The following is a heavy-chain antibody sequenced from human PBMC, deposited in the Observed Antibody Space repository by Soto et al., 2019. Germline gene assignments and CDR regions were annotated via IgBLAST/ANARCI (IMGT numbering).Heavy chain of an antibody. J-gene: IGHJ3*02. CDR1: GFTFSSYA. Sequence: GGSLRLSCAASGFTFSSYAMSWVRQAPGKGLEWVSAISGSGGSTYYADSVKGRFTISRDNSKNTLYLQMNSLRAEDTAVYYCAKGAVDYYDSSGYYYWRYAFDIWGQGTMVTVSS. CDR3: AKGAVDYYDSSGYYYWRYAFDI. CDR2: ISGSGGST. V-gene: IGHV3-23*01. D-gene: IGHD3-22*01.